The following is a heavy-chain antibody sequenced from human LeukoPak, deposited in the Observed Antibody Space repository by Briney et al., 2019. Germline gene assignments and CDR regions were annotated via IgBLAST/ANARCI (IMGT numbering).Heavy chain of an antibody. CDR3: ARTPRPSGSSLEAFDI. Sequence: SATLSLTCTVSGGSISSYYWSWIRQPAGKGLEWVGRIYISGSTNYNPSLKSRVTMSVDTSKNQFSLKLSSVTAADTAVYYCARTPRPSGSSLEAFDIWGQGTMVTVSS. CDR2: IYISGST. CDR1: GGSISSYY. V-gene: IGHV4-4*07. J-gene: IGHJ3*02. D-gene: IGHD1-26*01.